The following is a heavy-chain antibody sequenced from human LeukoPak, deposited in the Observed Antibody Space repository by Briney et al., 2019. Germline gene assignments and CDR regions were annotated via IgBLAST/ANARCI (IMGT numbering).Heavy chain of an antibody. D-gene: IGHD6-13*01. Sequence: PSETLSLTCTVSGGSISSYYWGWIRQPPGKGLEWIGYIYYSGSTNYNPSLKSRVTISVDTSKNQFSLKLSSVTAADTAVYYCAREESSSWSRAFDIWGQGTMVTVSS. V-gene: IGHV4-59*01. CDR2: IYYSGST. CDR3: AREESSSWSRAFDI. CDR1: GGSISSYY. J-gene: IGHJ3*02.